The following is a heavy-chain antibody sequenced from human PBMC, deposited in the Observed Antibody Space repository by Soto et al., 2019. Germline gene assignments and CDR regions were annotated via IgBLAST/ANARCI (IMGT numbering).Heavy chain of an antibody. CDR1: GYTFTSYG. D-gene: IGHD6-13*01. Sequence: GASVKVSCKASGYTFTSYGISWVRQAPGQGLEWMGWINPNSGGTNYAQKFQGWVTMTRDTSISTAYMELSRLRSDDTAVYYCARETLSIAAAGYYYYYYGMDVWGQGTTVTVSS. V-gene: IGHV1-2*04. J-gene: IGHJ6*02. CDR3: ARETLSIAAAGYYYYYYGMDV. CDR2: INPNSGGT.